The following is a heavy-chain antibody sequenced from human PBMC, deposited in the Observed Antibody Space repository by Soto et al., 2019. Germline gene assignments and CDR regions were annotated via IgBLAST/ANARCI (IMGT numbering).Heavy chain of an antibody. D-gene: IGHD3-10*01. J-gene: IGHJ4*02. Sequence: QITLKESGPTLVKPTQTLTLTCTFSGFSISTSGVGVGWIRQPPGKALEWLALIYWDDDKPYSPILKSRLTITTETSKNQVVLTVTNMDPVDTATYYCAHRDGNMVRGVISFDYWGQGTLVTVSS. CDR1: GFSISTSGVG. CDR2: IYWDDDK. V-gene: IGHV2-5*02. CDR3: AHRDGNMVRGVISFDY.